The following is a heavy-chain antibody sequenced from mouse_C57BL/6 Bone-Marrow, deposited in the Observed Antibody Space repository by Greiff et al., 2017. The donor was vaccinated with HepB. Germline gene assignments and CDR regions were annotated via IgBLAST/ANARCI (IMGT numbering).Heavy chain of an antibody. CDR2: INPNNGGT. Sequence: EVQLQQSGPELVKPGASVKMSCKASGYTFTDYNMHWVKQSHGKSLEWIGYINPNNGGTSYNQKFKGKATLTVNKSSSTAYMEIRSLTSEDSAVYYCAIDAGLRRGFAYWGQGTLVTVSA. D-gene: IGHD2-4*01. V-gene: IGHV1-22*01. CDR1: GYTFTDYN. J-gene: IGHJ3*01. CDR3: AIDAGLRRGFAY.